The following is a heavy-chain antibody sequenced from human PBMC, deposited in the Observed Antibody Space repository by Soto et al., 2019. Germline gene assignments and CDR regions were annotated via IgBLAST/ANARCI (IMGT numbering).Heavy chain of an antibody. V-gene: IGHV3-7*03. D-gene: IGHD6-19*01. J-gene: IGHJ4*02. CDR3: ARAPYSNGWYRFDL. CDR2: IKHDGSVQ. Sequence: PGGSLRLSCEASEFTFSGYWMSWVRQAPGKGLEWVADIKHDGSVQYYVDSVEGRFTISRDNAKKLLYLQMNGLRAEDTALYYCARAPYSNGWYRFDLWGQGTLVTVSS. CDR1: EFTFSGYW.